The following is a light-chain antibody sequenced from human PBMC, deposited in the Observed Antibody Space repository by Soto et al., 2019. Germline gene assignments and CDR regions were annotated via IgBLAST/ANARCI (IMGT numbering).Light chain of an antibody. V-gene: IGKV1-39*01. J-gene: IGKJ2*01. Sequence: DIQMTQSPSSLSASVGDRVTITCRASQSISSYLNWYQQKPGKAPKLLIYAASSLQSGVPSRFSGSGSGTEFTLAIGSLQPEDFATYCCPQRDSSPRTFGKGT. CDR3: PQRDSSPRT. CDR1: QSISSY. CDR2: AAS.